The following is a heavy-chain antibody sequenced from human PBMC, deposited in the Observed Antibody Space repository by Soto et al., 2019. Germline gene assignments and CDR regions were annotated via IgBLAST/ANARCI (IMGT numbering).Heavy chain of an antibody. Sequence: QVQLQESGPGLVKPSQTLSLTCTVSGGSISSGDYYWSWIRQPPGKGLEWIGYIYYSGSTYYNPSLKSRVTISVDTSKNQFSLKLSSVTAADTAVYYCARSDFWSGYYPGFDYWGQGTLVTVSS. D-gene: IGHD3-3*01. CDR3: ARSDFWSGYYPGFDY. CDR2: IYYSGST. V-gene: IGHV4-30-4*01. CDR1: GGSISSGDYY. J-gene: IGHJ4*02.